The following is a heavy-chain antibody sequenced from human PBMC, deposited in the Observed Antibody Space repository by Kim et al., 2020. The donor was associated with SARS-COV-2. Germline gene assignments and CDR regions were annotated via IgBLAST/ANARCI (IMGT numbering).Heavy chain of an antibody. CDR1: GYTFNTYD. Sequence: ASVKVSCKASGYTFNTYDINWVRQATGQGLEWMGWMNPNSGNTGYAPRFQDRVTMTIDASISTAYLELAGLTSEDSAIYFCARAYVHCESGIWSATCYGLSFMDVWGGGTTVVVSS. V-gene: IGHV1-8*01. CDR3: ARAYVHCESGIWSATCYGLSFMDV. D-gene: IGHD3-3*01. CDR2: MNPNSGNT. J-gene: IGHJ6*03.